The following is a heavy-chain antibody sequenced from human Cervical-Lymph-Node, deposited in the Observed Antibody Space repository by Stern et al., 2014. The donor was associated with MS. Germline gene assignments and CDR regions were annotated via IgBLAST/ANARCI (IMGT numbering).Heavy chain of an antibody. J-gene: IGHJ4*02. CDR2: IDYSGTI. CDR3: ARRYGTGLDY. V-gene: IGHV4-39*01. Sequence: QVQLQESGPGLVKPSETLSLTCTVSGGSISRSRYYWGWVRQPPGKGLEWIASIDYSGTINYSPYLKSRVSMSADTSNNQFSLSLNSVTVADTAVYYCARRYGTGLDYWGQGTLVTVSS. D-gene: IGHD1-1*01. CDR1: GGSISRSRYY.